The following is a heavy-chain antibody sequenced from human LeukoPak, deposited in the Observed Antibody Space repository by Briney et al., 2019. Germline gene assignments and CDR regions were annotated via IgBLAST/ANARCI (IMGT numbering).Heavy chain of an antibody. CDR2: FDPEDGET. Sequence: ASVKVSCKVSGYTLTELSMHWVRQAPGNGLEWMGDFDPEDGETIYAQKFQGRVTMTEDTSTDTAYMELSSLRSEDTAVYYCARDVFLRGYSGYPTSFDYWGQGTLVTVSS. D-gene: IGHD5-12*01. J-gene: IGHJ4*02. V-gene: IGHV1-24*01. CDR3: ARDVFLRGYSGYPTSFDY. CDR1: GYTLTELS.